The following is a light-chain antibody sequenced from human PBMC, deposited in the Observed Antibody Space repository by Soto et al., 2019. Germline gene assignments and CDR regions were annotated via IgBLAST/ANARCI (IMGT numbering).Light chain of an antibody. CDR3: QQYNSYAIT. V-gene: IGKV1-5*03. CDR1: QSISSW. Sequence: DIQMTQSPSSLSASLGDRVTITFRASQSISSWLAWYQQKPGKAPKLLIYKASSLESGVPSRFSGSGSGTEFTLTISSLQPDDFATYYCQQYNSYAITFGQGTRLEI. J-gene: IGKJ5*01. CDR2: KAS.